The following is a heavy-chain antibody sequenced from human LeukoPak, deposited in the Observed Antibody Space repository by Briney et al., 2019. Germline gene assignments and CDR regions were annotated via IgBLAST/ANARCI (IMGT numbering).Heavy chain of an antibody. J-gene: IGHJ1*01. V-gene: IGHV4-59*12. CDR2: ISFSGST. CDR1: GGSISSYY. Sequence: KPSETLSLTCTVSGGSISSYYWSWIRQPPGKGLEWIGYISFSGSTNYNPSLKSRVTISVDTSKNQFSLKLSSVTAADTAVYYCARDLSGEYFQYWGQGTLVTVSS. CDR3: ARDLSGEYFQY. D-gene: IGHD1-14*01.